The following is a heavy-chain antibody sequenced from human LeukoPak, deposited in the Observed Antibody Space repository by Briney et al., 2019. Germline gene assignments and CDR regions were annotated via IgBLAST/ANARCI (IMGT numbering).Heavy chain of an antibody. D-gene: IGHD3-10*01. J-gene: IGHJ4*02. CDR2: IKYDGSEK. V-gene: IGHV3-7*01. CDR3: ARDPTYDSGSPLGY. Sequence: HTGGSLRLSCAASGFPFSRYWMTWVRQAPGKGLEWVANIKYDGSEKFYVGSVRGRFTISRDNTNNSLHLQMNSLRAEDTAIYYCARDPTYDSGSPLGYGGQGTLVAVSS. CDR1: GFPFSRYW.